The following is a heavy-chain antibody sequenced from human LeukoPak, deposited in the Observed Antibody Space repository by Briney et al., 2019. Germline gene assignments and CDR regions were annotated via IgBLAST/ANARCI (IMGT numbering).Heavy chain of an antibody. CDR2: ISAYNGNT. D-gene: IGHD3-10*01. CDR1: GYTFTSYG. Sequence: ASVKVSCKPSGYTFTSYGISWVRQATGQGLEWMGWISAYNGNTNYAQKLQGRVTMTTDTSTSTAYMELRSLRSDDTAVYYCARRELLWFGELLGVVYYGMDVWGQGTTVTVS. J-gene: IGHJ6*02. CDR3: ARRELLWFGELLGVVYYGMDV. V-gene: IGHV1-18*01.